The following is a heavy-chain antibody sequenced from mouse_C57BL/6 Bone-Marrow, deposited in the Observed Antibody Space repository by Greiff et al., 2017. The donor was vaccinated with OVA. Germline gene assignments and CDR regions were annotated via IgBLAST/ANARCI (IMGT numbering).Heavy chain of an antibody. V-gene: IGHV3-6*01. CDR1: GYSITSGYY. J-gene: IGHJ4*01. Sequence: DVKLQESGPGLVKPSQSLSLTCSVTGYSITSGYYWNWIRQFPGNKLEWMGYISYDGSNNYNPSLKNRISITRDTSKNQFFLKLNSVTTEDTATYYCTSEAMDYWGQGTSVTVSS. CDR3: TSEAMDY. CDR2: ISYDGSN.